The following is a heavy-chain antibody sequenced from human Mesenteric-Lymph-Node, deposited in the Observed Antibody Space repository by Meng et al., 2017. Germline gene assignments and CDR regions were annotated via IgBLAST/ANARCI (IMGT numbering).Heavy chain of an antibody. CDR1: GFTFSPYA. V-gene: IGHV3-30*04. CDR2: ISQDGDKK. CDR3: SRPLFSAFEI. J-gene: IGHJ3*02. Sequence: QVQLVESGGGVLQPGRSLRLTCAASGFTFSPYAMHWIRQAPGKGLEWVAVISQDGDKKYYADSVKGRFIISRDNSRNTVYLQMNSLTTEDTAVYYCSRPLFSAFEIWGQGTVVTVSS.